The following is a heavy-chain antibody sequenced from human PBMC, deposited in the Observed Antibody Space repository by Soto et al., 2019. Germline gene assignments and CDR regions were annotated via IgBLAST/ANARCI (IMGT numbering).Heavy chain of an antibody. J-gene: IGHJ6*03. CDR2: ISSSSSVI. CDR1: GFILSDCA. CDR3: ARDLSWGSNWYYYMDV. Sequence: EVQPVESGGGLVQPGGSLRLSCATSGFILSDCAMNWVRQAPGKGLEWVSYISSSSSVIDYADSVKGRFTVSRDNARNSLYLQMNSLRAEDTAVYYCARDLSWGSNWYYYMDVWGKGTTVTVSS. V-gene: IGHV3-48*01. D-gene: IGHD7-27*01.